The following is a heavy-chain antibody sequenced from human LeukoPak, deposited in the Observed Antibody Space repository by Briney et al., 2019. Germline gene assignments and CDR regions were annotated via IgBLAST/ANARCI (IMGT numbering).Heavy chain of an antibody. J-gene: IGHJ4*02. V-gene: IGHV4-59*01. CDR2: IYYSGSA. CDR1: GGSISDYS. D-gene: IGHD6-25*01. Sequence: KASETLSLTCTVSGGSISDYSWSWIRQPPGKGLEWIGNIYYSGSANHNTSLKSRVTISRDTSKNQFSLKLTSVTTADTAVYYCARAGGVKTAALDLDYWGQGTLVTVSS. CDR3: ARAGGVKTAALDLDY.